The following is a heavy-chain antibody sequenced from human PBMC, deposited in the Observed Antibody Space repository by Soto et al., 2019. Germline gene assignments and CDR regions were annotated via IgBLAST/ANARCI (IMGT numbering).Heavy chain of an antibody. CDR2: ISADGGRT. Sequence: EVQLLESGGGLVQPGGSLRLSCAASGFTFSSYRMSWVRQAPGKGLEWVSGISADGGRTCYTDSVKGRLTISRDNFMNTFYLELNSLRADDTAVYYCAKECSDWEYVSYFDVWGQGTLVTVSS. D-gene: IGHD1-26*01. CDR3: AKECSDWEYVSYFDV. J-gene: IGHJ4*02. V-gene: IGHV3-23*01. CDR1: GFTFSSYR.